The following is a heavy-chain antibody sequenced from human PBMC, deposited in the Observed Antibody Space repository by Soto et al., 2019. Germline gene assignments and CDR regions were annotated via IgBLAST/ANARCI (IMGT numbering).Heavy chain of an antibody. J-gene: IGHJ6*02. CDR2: INAGNGNT. V-gene: IGHV1-3*01. CDR1: GYTFTSYA. Sequence: ASVKVSCKASGYTFTSYAMHWVRQAPGQRLEWMGWINAGNGNTKYSQKFQGRVTITRDTSASTAYMELSSLRSEDTAVYYCARVPTQLEHYPYYGIDVRGQGTTVTLSS. CDR3: ARVPTQLEHYPYYGIDV. D-gene: IGHD1-1*01.